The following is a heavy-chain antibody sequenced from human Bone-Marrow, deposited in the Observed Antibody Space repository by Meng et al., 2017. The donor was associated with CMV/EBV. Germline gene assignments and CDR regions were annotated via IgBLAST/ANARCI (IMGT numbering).Heavy chain of an antibody. Sequence: ESLKISCAASGFTFSSYSMNWVRQAPGKGLEWIGSIYYSGSTYYNPSLKSRVTISVDTSKNQFSLKLSSVTAADTAVYYCARHRGYYGMDVWGQGTTVTGSS. CDR1: GFTFSSYSMN. J-gene: IGHJ6*02. V-gene: IGHV4-39*01. CDR2: IYYSGST. D-gene: IGHD3-10*01. CDR3: ARHRGYYGMDV.